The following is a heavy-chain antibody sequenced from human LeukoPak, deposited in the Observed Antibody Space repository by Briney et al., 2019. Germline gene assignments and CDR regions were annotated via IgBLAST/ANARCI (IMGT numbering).Heavy chain of an antibody. V-gene: IGHV4-30-4*08. CDR3: ARHSQTPFGAFDI. J-gene: IGHJ3*02. CDR2: IYYSGST. Sequence: PSETLSLTCTVSGGSISSGDYYWSWIRQPPGKGLEWIGYIYYSGSTYYNPSLKSRVTISVDTSKNQFSLKLSTVTAADTAVYYCARHSQTPFGAFDIWGQGTMVTVSS. CDR1: GGSISSGDYY. D-gene: IGHD3-16*01.